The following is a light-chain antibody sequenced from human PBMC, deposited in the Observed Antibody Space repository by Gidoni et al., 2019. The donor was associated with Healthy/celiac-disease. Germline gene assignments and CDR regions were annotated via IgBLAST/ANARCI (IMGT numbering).Light chain of an antibody. V-gene: IGKV1-5*03. J-gene: IGKJ2*01. Sequence: DIQMTQSPSTLSASVGDRVTITCRASQSISSWLAWYQQKPGKAPKLLIYKASSLESGVPSRFSGSGSGTEFTLTISSLQPDDFATYYCQQYNSSLPMYTFXQXTKLEIK. CDR3: QQYNSSLPMYT. CDR1: QSISSW. CDR2: KAS.